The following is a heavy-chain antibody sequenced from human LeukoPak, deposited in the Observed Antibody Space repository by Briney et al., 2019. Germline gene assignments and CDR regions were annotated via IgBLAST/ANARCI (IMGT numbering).Heavy chain of an antibody. CDR1: GGSISTYY. CDR3: ARSVAIAGRPDY. D-gene: IGHD6-13*01. CDR2: IYYSGST. V-gene: IGHV4-59*01. Sequence: SETLSLTCTVSGGSISTYYWSWIRQPPGKGLEWIGYIYYSGSTNYNPPLKSRVTISVDTSKNQFSLKLSSVTAADTAVYYCARSVAIAGRPDYWGQGTLVTVSS. J-gene: IGHJ4*02.